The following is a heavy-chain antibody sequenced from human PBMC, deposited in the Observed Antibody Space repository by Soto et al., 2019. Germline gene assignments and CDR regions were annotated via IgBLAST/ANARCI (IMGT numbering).Heavy chain of an antibody. Sequence: EVQLLESGGGLVQPGGSLRLSCAASGFTFSSYAMSWVRQAPGKGLEWVSAISGSGGSTYYADSVKGRFTISRDNSKNTLYLQMNSLRAEDTAVYYCAKARADYYGSGSPIDYWGQGTLVTVSP. J-gene: IGHJ4*02. V-gene: IGHV3-23*01. CDR2: ISGSGGST. D-gene: IGHD3-10*01. CDR1: GFTFSSYA. CDR3: AKARADYYGSGSPIDY.